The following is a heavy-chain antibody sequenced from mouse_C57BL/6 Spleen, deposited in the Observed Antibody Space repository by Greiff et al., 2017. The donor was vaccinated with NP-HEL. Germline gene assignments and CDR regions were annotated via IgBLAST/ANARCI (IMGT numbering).Heavy chain of an antibody. CDR1: GFTFSDYG. J-gene: IGHJ3*01. D-gene: IGHD1-1*01. V-gene: IGHV5-17*01. Sequence: EVKVVESGGGLVKPGGSLKLSCAASGFTFSDYGMHWVRQAPEKGLEWVAYISSGSSTIYYADTVKGRFTISRDNAKNTLFLQMTSLRSEDTAMYYCARPEYYGSSSWFAYWGQGTLVTVSA. CDR3: ARPEYYGSSSWFAY. CDR2: ISSGSSTI.